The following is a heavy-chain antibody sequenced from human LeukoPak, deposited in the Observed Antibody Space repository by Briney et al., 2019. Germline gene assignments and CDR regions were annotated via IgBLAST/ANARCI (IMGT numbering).Heavy chain of an antibody. CDR2: IYYDGDKK. D-gene: IGHD6-19*01. CDR1: GFIFSSSD. V-gene: IGHV3-33*06. Sequence: GGSLRLSCAASGFIFSSSDMHWVRQAPGEGLEWVAIIYYDGDKKYNADSVKGRFTISRDNSKNTLYLQMNSLRADDTAVYYCAKDHSSLGGLDYWGQGTLVTVSS. CDR3: AKDHSSLGGLDY. J-gene: IGHJ4*02.